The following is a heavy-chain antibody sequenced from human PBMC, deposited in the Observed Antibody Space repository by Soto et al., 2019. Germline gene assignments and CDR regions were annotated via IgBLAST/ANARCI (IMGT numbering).Heavy chain of an antibody. CDR3: ARQGSNGADYYDGMDV. CDR2: MYPGDSDT. J-gene: IGHJ6*02. Sequence: GEALKISCKGSGYRLYSYWIALVRQMPGKSLEWMGIMYPGDSDTIYTPSFQGQVTFSADKYTSNAYLHSSSLKSADTAMYYGARQGSNGADYYDGMDVWGQGTTVTVSS. D-gene: IGHD2-8*01. CDR1: GYRLYSYW. V-gene: IGHV5-51*01.